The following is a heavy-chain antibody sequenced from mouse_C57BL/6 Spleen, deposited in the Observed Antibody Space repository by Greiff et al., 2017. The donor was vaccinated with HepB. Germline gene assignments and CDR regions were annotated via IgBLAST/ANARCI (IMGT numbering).Heavy chain of an antibody. D-gene: IGHD2-2*01. CDR1: GFNIKDYY. J-gene: IGHJ2*01. CDR3: AREEMVTTGYYFDY. Sequence: EVQVVESGAELVKPGASVKLSCTASGFNIKDYYMHWVKQRTEQGLEWIGRIDPEDGETKYAPKFQGKATITADTSSNTAYLQLSSLTSEDPAVYYCAREEMVTTGYYFDYWGQGTTLTVSS. V-gene: IGHV14-2*01. CDR2: IDPEDGET.